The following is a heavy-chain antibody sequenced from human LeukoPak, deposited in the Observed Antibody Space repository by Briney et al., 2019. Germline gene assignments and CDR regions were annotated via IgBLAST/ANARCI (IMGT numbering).Heavy chain of an antibody. Sequence: GASVKVSCKASGYTFTGYYMHWVRQAPGQGLEWMGWINPNSGGTNYAQKFQGRVTMTRDTSISTAYMELRSLRSDDTAVYYCARDPLLLWFGEIDYWGQGTLVTVSS. V-gene: IGHV1-2*02. D-gene: IGHD3-10*01. CDR2: INPNSGGT. CDR3: ARDPLLLWFGEIDY. CDR1: GYTFTGYY. J-gene: IGHJ4*02.